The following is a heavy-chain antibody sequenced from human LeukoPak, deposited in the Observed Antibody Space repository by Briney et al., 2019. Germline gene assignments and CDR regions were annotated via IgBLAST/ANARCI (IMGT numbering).Heavy chain of an antibody. V-gene: IGHV3-23*01. Sequence: GGSLRLSCAASGFTFTSYSMNWVRQAPGKGLEWVSTISGGGGSTYYADSVKGRFTISRDNSKNSLYLQMNSLRAEDTAAYYCARDSAPSYYDFWSGYYPFYDYWGQGTLVTVSS. J-gene: IGHJ4*02. D-gene: IGHD3-3*01. CDR1: GFTFTSYS. CDR3: ARDSAPSYYDFWSGYYPFYDY. CDR2: ISGGGGST.